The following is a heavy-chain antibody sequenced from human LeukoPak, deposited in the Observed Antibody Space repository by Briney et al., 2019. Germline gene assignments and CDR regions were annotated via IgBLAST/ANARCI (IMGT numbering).Heavy chain of an antibody. CDR3: ARDLKYSGSLRTFDI. D-gene: IGHD1-26*01. J-gene: IGHJ3*02. CDR2: IYYSGST. Sequence: PSETLPLTCTVSGGSISSSSYYWGWIRQPPGKGLEWIGSIYYSGSTYYNPSLKSRVTISVDTSKNQFSLKLSSVTAADTAVYYCARDLKYSGSLRTFDIWGQGTMVTVSS. CDR1: GGSISSSSYY. V-gene: IGHV4-39*07.